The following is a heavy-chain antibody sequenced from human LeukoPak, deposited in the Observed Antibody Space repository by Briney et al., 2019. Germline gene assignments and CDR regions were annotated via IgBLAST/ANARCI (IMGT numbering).Heavy chain of an antibody. CDR1: GGSISSYC. J-gene: IGHJ4*02. V-gene: IGHV4-59*08. CDR2: ICYTGST. D-gene: IGHD6-13*01. CDR3: ARRLYTSSWDYFDY. Sequence: SETLSLTCTVSGGSISSYCCSWIRQPPGKGLEWIGFICYTGSTNYNPSLRSRVTMSVDTYKNQFSLKLSSVTDADTAVYYCARRLYTSSWDYFDYWGQGTLVTVSS.